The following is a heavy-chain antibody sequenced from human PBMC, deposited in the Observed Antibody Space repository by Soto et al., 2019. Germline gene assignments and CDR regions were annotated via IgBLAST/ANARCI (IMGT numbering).Heavy chain of an antibody. Sequence: QVQLVESGGGVVKPAGSLRLSCAASGFTFSDYFMSWIRQAPGKGLEWVSFSSGSSDNIKYADSVKGRFTISRDNAKNSLYLQMNSLRAEDTAVYYCVRDSARIVVVPRVDGDNWLDPWGQGTLVTVSS. CDR1: GFTFSDYF. CDR2: SSGSSDNI. V-gene: IGHV3-11*06. D-gene: IGHD2-2*01. J-gene: IGHJ5*02. CDR3: VRDSARIVVVPRVDGDNWLDP.